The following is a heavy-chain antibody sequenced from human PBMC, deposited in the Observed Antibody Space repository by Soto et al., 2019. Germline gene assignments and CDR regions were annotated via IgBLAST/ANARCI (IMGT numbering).Heavy chain of an antibody. Sequence: ASVKVSCKASGYTFTGYYMHWVRQAPGQGLEWMGWINPNSGGTNYAQKFQGWVTMTRDTSISTAYMELSRLRSDDTAVYYCARDTGVGYYDILTGYYTPDDAFDIWGQGTMVTVSS. D-gene: IGHD3-9*01. CDR3: ARDTGVGYYDILTGYYTPDDAFDI. CDR1: GYTFTGYY. CDR2: INPNSGGT. J-gene: IGHJ3*02. V-gene: IGHV1-2*04.